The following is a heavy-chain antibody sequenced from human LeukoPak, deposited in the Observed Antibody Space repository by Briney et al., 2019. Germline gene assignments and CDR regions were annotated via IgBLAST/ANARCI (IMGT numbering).Heavy chain of an antibody. D-gene: IGHD3-10*01. CDR1: GYTFTSYA. V-gene: IGHV7-4-1*02. Sequence: ASVKVSCKASGYTFTSYAMNWVRQAPGQGLEWMGWINTNTGNPTYAQGFTGRFVFSLDTSVSTAYLQISSLKAEDTAVYYCANTMVRGVPKNYYYYGMDVWGQGTTVTVSS. CDR3: ANTMVRGVPKNYYYYGMDV. CDR2: INTNTGNP. J-gene: IGHJ6*02.